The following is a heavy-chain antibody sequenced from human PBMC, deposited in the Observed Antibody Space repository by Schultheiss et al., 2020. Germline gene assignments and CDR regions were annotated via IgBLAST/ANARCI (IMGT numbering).Heavy chain of an antibody. CDR2: IYYSGST. D-gene: IGHD3-3*02. CDR1: GGSINSNHF. CDR3: ARGAFFTNDAFDI. V-gene: IGHV4-4*02. J-gene: IGHJ3*02. Sequence: SETLSLTCGVSGGSINSNHFCSWVRQSPGKGLEWIGNIYYSGSTNYNPSLKSRVTISVDTSKNQFSLKLSSVTAADTAVYYCARGAFFTNDAFDIWGQGTTVTVSS.